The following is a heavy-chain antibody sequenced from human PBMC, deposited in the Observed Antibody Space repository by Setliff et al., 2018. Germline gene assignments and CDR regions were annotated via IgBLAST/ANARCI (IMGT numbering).Heavy chain of an antibody. Sequence: ASVKVSCKASRYTFNIYAMNWVRQAPGQGLEWMGWINTNTGNPTYAQGFTGRFVFSLDTSVTTAYLQISSLKAQDSAVYYCGRASRFGTIVYRGDYYMDVWGKGTTVTVSS. J-gene: IGHJ6*03. CDR2: INTNTGNP. D-gene: IGHD3-10*01. V-gene: IGHV7-4-1*02. CDR3: GRASRFGTIVYRGDYYMDV. CDR1: RYTFNIYA.